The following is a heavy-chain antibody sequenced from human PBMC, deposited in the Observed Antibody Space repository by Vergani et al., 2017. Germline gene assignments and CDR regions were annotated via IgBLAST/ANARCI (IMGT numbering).Heavy chain of an antibody. V-gene: IGHV4-4*07. J-gene: IGHJ6*02. CDR1: GGSLSSYY. D-gene: IGHD3-3*01. Sequence: QVQLQESGPGLVKPSETLSLTCTVSGGSLSSYYWSWIRQPAGKGLEWIGRIYTSGSTNYNPPLKSRGTMSVDTSQNQFSLKLSSVTAADTAVDYCARGSGITIFGMDVWGQGTTVTVSS. CDR2: IYTSGST. CDR3: ARGSGITIFGMDV.